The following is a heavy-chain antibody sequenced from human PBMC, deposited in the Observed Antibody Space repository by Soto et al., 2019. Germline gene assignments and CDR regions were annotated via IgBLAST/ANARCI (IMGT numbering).Heavy chain of an antibody. CDR3: ARDCSSTSCYVKALGMYGMDV. Sequence: GGSLRLSCAASGFTVSSNYMSWVRQAPGKGLEWVSVIYSGGSTDYEDSWKGRFTISRDNSKNKLYLQMNSLRAEDTAEYYCARDCSSTSCYVKALGMYGMDVWGQGTTVTVSS. V-gene: IGHV3-53*01. CDR1: GFTVSSNY. D-gene: IGHD2-2*01. J-gene: IGHJ6*02. CDR2: IYSGGST.